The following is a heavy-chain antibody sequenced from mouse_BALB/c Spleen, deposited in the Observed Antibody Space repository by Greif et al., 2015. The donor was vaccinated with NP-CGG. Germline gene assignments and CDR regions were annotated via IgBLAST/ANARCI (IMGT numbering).Heavy chain of an antibody. D-gene: IGHD2-14*01. CDR2: IAPGSGST. V-gene: IGHV1S41*01. J-gene: IGHJ1*01. CDR3: ARGYGSYWYFDV. CDR1: GYTFTSYW. Sequence: DLVKPGASVKLSCKASGYTFTSYWINWIKQGPGQGLEWIGRIAPGSGSTYYNEMFKGKATLTVDTSSSTAYIQLSSLSSEDSAVYFCARGYGSYWYFDVWGAGTTVTVSS.